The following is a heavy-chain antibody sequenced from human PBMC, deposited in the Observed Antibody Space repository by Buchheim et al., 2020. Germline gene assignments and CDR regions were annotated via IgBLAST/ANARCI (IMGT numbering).Heavy chain of an antibody. D-gene: IGHD1-26*01. CDR1: GFTFSSYA. J-gene: IGHJ6*02. CDR3: AKGTSGSYYYYYYYGMDV. CDR2: ISGSGGST. Sequence: EVQLLESGGGLVQPGGSLRLSCAASGFTFSSYAMSWVRQAPGKGLEWVSAISGSGGSTYYAESVKGRFTISRDNSKNTLYLQMNSLRAEDTAVYYCAKGTSGSYYYYYYYGMDVWGQGTT. V-gene: IGHV3-23*01.